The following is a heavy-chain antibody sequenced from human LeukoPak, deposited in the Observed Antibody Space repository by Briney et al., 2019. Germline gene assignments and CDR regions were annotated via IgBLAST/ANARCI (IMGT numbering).Heavy chain of an antibody. CDR2: IWYDGSNK. D-gene: IGHD6-13*01. V-gene: IGHV3-33*01. CDR1: GFTFSSYG. J-gene: IGHJ5*02. Sequence: PGGSLRLSCAASGFTFSSYGMHWVRQAPGKGLEWVAVIWYDGSNKYYADSVKGRFTISRDNSKNTLYPQMNSLRAEDTAVYYCARDVSSSWYGSQSNWFDPWGQGTLVTVSS. CDR3: ARDVSSSWYGSQSNWFDP.